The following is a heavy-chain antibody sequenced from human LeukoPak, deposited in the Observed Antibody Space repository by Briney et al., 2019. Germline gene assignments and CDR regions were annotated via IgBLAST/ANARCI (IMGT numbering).Heavy chain of an antibody. D-gene: IGHD6-13*01. J-gene: IGHJ4*02. V-gene: IGHV4-59*01. CDR3: ARGYSTSWTYYFDD. CDR1: DGAITGYY. Sequence: SETLSLTCTVSDGAITGYYWGWIRQPPGKGLDWIGHLHFGGSTNYNPSLKSRVTISVDTSKNHFSLKLSSVTAADTAVYYCARGYSTSWTYYFDDWGQGALVTVSS. CDR2: LHFGGST.